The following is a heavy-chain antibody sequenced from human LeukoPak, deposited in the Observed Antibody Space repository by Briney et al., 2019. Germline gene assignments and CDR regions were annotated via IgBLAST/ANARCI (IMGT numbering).Heavy chain of an antibody. Sequence: GGSLRLSCAASGFTLSSYAMSWVRQAPGKGLEWVSAISGSGGSTYYADSVKGRFTISRDNSKNTLYLQMNSLRAEDTAVYYCAKDQDYCSGGSCYGGRAFDIWGQGTMVTVSS. CDR2: ISGSGGST. V-gene: IGHV3-23*01. CDR3: AKDQDYCSGGSCYGGRAFDI. D-gene: IGHD2-15*01. J-gene: IGHJ3*02. CDR1: GFTLSSYA.